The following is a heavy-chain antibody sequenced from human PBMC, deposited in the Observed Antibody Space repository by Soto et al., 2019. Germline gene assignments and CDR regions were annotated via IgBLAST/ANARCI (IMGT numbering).Heavy chain of an antibody. D-gene: IGHD2-8*02. CDR3: ARVDCTGNNCRPYAYYPMDV. CDR2: IWYDGSIK. V-gene: IGHV3-33*01. J-gene: IGHJ6*02. CDR1: GFTFHTYG. Sequence: VQLVESGGGVVQPGRSLRLSCAASGFTFHTYGMNWVRQAPGKGLEWVAIIWYDGSIKYYADSMKGRFTISRDNSKNTMYLKMNSLRAEDTAVYYCARVDCTGNNCRPYAYYPMDVWGPGTTVTVSS.